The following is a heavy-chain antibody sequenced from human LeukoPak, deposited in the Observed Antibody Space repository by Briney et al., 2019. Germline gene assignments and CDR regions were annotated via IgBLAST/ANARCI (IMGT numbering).Heavy chain of an antibody. CDR2: IYYSGAT. V-gene: IGHV4-59*01. D-gene: IGHD3-10*01. J-gene: IGHJ4*02. CDR1: GGSISGYY. Sequence: SETLSLTCTVSGGSISGYYWSWVRQPPGKGLEFIGHIYYSGATAYNPSLRSRLTMSVDTSKNQFSLRLSSVTAADTAVYYCARGGNHLLYGSGSYYLFDYWGQGTLVTVSS. CDR3: ARGGNHLLYGSGSYYLFDY.